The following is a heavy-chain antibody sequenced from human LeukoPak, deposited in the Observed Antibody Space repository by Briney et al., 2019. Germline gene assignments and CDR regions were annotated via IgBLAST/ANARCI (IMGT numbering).Heavy chain of an antibody. V-gene: IGHV1-2*02. Sequence: ASVEVSCKASGYTFTGYYMHWVRQAPGQGLEWMGWINPNSGGTNYAQKFQGRVTMTRDTSISTAYMELSRLRSDDTAVYYCARVDSGYDGYYYYYMDVWGKGTTVTVSS. CDR1: GYTFTGYY. J-gene: IGHJ6*03. CDR2: INPNSGGT. D-gene: IGHD5-12*01. CDR3: ARVDSGYDGYYYYYMDV.